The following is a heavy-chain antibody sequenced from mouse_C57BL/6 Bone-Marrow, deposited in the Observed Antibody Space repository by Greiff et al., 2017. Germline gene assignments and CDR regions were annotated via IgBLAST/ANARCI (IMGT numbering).Heavy chain of an antibody. CDR2: IDPANGNT. D-gene: IGHD2-5*01. Sequence: EVQLQESVAELVRPGASVKLSCTASGFNIKNTYMHWVKQRPEQGLEWIGRIDPANGNTKYAPKFPGKATITADTSANTAYLQLISLTSEDTAIYYWSRMGYSKGGNYWGQGTTLTVSS. V-gene: IGHV14-3*01. CDR1: GFNIKNTY. J-gene: IGHJ2*01. CDR3: SRMGYSKGGNY.